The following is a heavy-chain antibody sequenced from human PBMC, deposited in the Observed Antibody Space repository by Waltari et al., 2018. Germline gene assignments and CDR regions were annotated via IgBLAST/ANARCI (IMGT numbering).Heavy chain of an antibody. CDR3: ARADYYYDKNWFDP. V-gene: IGHV4-30-4*08. CDR2: VYYSGST. J-gene: IGHJ5*02. D-gene: IGHD3-22*01. Sequence: QVQLQESGPGLVKPSQTLSLTCTVSGVSSRSGNDHWNCIRQPPRQGLEWIGYVYYSGSTYYNPSLKSRLTISVDTSKNQFYLHLNSVTAADTAVYYCARADYYYDKNWFDPWGQGTPVTVSS. CDR1: GVSSRSGNDH.